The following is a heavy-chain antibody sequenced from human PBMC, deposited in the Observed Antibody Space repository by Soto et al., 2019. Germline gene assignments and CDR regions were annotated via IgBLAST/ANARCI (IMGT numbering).Heavy chain of an antibody. Sequence: ASLKVSCKASGYTFTIYGISWVLQAPGQGLEWMGWISAYNGNTNYAQKLQGRVTMTTDTSTSTAYMELRSLRSDDTAVYYCAREGKAARRAGFWFDPWGQGTLVTVS. V-gene: IGHV1-18*01. D-gene: IGHD6-6*01. J-gene: IGHJ5*02. CDR2: ISAYNGNT. CDR1: GYTFTIYG. CDR3: AREGKAARRAGFWFDP.